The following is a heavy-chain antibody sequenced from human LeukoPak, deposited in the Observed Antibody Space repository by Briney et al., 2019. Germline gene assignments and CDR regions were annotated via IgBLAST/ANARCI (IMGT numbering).Heavy chain of an antibody. J-gene: IGHJ4*02. Sequence: GGSMRLSCAASGMTFSSHVTSWVRQAPGKGLEWVLSISGSGGNTYYADSVKGRFTISRDNSKNTLYLQMNSLRAEDTAVYYCAKVPTPIVVPAALYFDYWGQGTLVTVSS. CDR2: ISGSGGNT. D-gene: IGHD2-2*01. V-gene: IGHV3-23*01. CDR1: GMTFSSHV. CDR3: AKVPTPIVVPAALYFDY.